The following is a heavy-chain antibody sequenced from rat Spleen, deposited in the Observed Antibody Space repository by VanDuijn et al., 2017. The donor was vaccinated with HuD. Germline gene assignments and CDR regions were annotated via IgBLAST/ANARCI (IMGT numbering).Heavy chain of an antibody. CDR1: GFTFSDYY. J-gene: IGHJ3*01. Sequence: EVQLIESGEGFVQPGGSMHLSCAASGFTFSDYYMAWVRQAPTKGLEWVATISYDGSSTYYRDSVKGRFTISRDNSKSTLYLQMDSLRSEDTATYYCARHFSPADYYSSFPGLYWGQGTLVTVSS. CDR3: ARHFSPADYYSSFPGLY. CDR2: ISYDGSST. V-gene: IGHV5-7*01. D-gene: IGHD1-2*01.